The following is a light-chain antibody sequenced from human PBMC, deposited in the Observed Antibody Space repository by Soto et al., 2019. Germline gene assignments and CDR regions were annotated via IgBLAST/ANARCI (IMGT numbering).Light chain of an antibody. J-gene: IGKJ4*01. CDR1: QSISSY. CDR2: DAS. V-gene: IGKV1-39*01. Sequence: DIQMTQSPSSLSASVGDRVTITCRASQSISSYLNWYQQKPGKAPKLLIYDASSLQSGVPSRFSGSRSGTDFTLTISNLQPEDFATYYCQQSYSTPLTFGGGTKVEIK. CDR3: QQSYSTPLT.